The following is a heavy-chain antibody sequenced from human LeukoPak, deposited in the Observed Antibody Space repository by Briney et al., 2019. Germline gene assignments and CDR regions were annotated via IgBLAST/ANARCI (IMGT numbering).Heavy chain of an antibody. D-gene: IGHD4-11*01. V-gene: IGHV1-69*01. CDR2: IIPIFGTA. Sequence: SVKVSCKASGGTFSSYAISWVRQAPGQGLEWMGGIIPIFGTANYAQKFQGRVTITADESTSTAYMELSSLRSEDTAVYYCARAEGYSNYVDYYYYMDVWGKGTTVTVSS. CDR1: GGTFSSYA. CDR3: ARAEGYSNYVDYYYYMDV. J-gene: IGHJ6*03.